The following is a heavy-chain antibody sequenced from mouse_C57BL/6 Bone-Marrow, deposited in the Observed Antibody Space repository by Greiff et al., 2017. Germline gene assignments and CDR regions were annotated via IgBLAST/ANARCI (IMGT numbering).Heavy chain of an antibody. J-gene: IGHJ2*01. CDR3: ARWLYDYPLDY. D-gene: IGHD2-4*01. CDR2: IHPNSGST. Sequence: QVQLQQPGAELVKPGASVKLSCKASGYTFTSYWMHWVKQRPGQGLEWVGMIHPNSGSTNYNEKFKSKATLTVDKSSSTADMQLSSLTSEDSAVYYCARWLYDYPLDYWGQGTTLTVSA. V-gene: IGHV1-64*01. CDR1: GYTFTSYW.